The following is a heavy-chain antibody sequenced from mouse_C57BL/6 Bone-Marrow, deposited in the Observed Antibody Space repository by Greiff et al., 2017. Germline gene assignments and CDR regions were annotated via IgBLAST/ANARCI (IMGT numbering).Heavy chain of an antibody. J-gene: IGHJ3*01. CDR2: IHPNSGST. CDR1: GYTFTSYW. D-gene: IGHD1-1*01. CDR3: ARRGDYGSSSPWFAY. V-gene: IGHV1-64*01. Sequence: QVQLKQPGAELVKPGASVKLSCKASGYTFTSYWMHWVKQRPGQGLEWIGMIHPNSGSTNYNEKFKSKATLTVDKSSSTAYMQLSSLTSEDSAVYYCARRGDYGSSSPWFAYWGQGTLVTVSA.